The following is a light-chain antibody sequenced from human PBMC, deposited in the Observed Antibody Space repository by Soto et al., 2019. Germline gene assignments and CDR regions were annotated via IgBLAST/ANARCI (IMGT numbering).Light chain of an antibody. V-gene: IGKV3-11*01. Sequence: EIVLTQSPATLSLSPGERATLSCRASQSVSSFLAWYQQKPGQAPRLLIYDTSNRPTEIPARFSGSGSGTDFTLTISSLEPEDFAVYYCQQRSNRLLTFGGGTKVEIK. J-gene: IGKJ4*02. CDR3: QQRSNRLLT. CDR1: QSVSSF. CDR2: DTS.